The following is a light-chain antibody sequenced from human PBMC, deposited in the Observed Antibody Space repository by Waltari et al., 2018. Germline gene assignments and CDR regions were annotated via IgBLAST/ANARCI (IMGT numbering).Light chain of an antibody. Sequence: SYELTQPPSVSVSPGQTARITCSGAALPKRYAYRYHQKPGQAPVLLIFNDNERPSAIPERFSGSSSGTTVTLTISGVQAEDEADYYCQSTDSTVSYPVVFGGGTKLTVL. V-gene: IGLV3-25*03. CDR2: NDN. J-gene: IGLJ2*01. CDR3: QSTDSTVSYPVV. CDR1: ALPKRY.